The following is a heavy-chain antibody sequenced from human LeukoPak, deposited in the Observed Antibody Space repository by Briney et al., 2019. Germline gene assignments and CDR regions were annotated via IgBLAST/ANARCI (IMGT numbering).Heavy chain of an antibody. Sequence: GGSLRLSCAAFGFTFSNYWMHWVRQAPGKGLVWVSRLNADGNSITYADSVRGRFTISRDNAKNTVHLQMNSLRVEDTAIYFCAGAYSAYDPFDYWGQGILVTVSS. CDR1: GFTFSNYW. J-gene: IGHJ4*02. CDR3: AGAYSAYDPFDY. D-gene: IGHD5-12*01. CDR2: LNADGNSI. V-gene: IGHV3-74*01.